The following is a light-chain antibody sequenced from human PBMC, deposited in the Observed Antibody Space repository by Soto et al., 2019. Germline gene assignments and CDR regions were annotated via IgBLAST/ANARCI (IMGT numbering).Light chain of an antibody. CDR2: GAS. CDR1: QSVSSN. V-gene: IGKV3-15*01. CDR3: QQYNNWPQT. Sequence: EVVRTQSPSTLSVSPAERATLSCRASQSVSSNLAWYQQKPGQAPRLLIYGASTRATGIPARFSGSGSGTEFTLTISSLQSEDFAVYYCQQYNNWPQTFGQGTRLEIK. J-gene: IGKJ5*01.